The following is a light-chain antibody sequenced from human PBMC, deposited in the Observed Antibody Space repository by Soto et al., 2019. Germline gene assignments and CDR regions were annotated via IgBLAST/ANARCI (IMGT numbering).Light chain of an antibody. J-gene: IGKJ4*01. CDR1: QTVSSN. V-gene: IGKV3D-15*01. CDR3: QQYNDWPPEVT. Sequence: IVLTQAPITLSVSPGERATLSCRASQTVSSNLAWYQQKPGQPPRLPMSGVSTRATGIPARFSGSGSGTEFTLTISSLQSEDFAVYYCQQYNDWPPEVTFGGGTMVEIK. CDR2: GVS.